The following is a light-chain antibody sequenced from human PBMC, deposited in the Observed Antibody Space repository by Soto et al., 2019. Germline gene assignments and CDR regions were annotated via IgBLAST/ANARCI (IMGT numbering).Light chain of an antibody. J-gene: IGKJ1*01. V-gene: IGKV3-20*01. CDR2: DAS. Sequence: EIVLTQSPGTLSLSPGERATLSCRASQGINSRFLAWYQQKPGQAPSLLIYDASSRATGVPDRFAGSGSVTDFTLTISGLEPEDFAVYYCQQYGSSPRTFGQGTKVEIK. CDR1: QGINSRF. CDR3: QQYGSSPRT.